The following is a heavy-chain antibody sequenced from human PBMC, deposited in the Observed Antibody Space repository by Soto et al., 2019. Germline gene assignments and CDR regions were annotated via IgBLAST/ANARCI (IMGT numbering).Heavy chain of an antibody. CDR3: ARGIATGQLDP. V-gene: IGHV1-3*01. D-gene: IGHD2-15*01. Sequence: GASVKGYYKAAGYSFTGYTMNWVRQAPGQRLEWMGWINPDNGNTKSSQKFQDRVIITRDTSASTAYMDLSSLRSEDTAVYYCARGIATGQLDPWGQGTLVTVSS. CDR1: GYSFTGYT. J-gene: IGHJ5*02. CDR2: INPDNGNT.